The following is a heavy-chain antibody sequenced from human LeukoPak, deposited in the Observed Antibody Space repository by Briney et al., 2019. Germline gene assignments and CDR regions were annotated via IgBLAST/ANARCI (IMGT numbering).Heavy chain of an antibody. CDR3: ARGRGYYYYMDV. V-gene: IGHV3-7*01. J-gene: IGHJ6*03. Sequence: PGRSLRLSCAASGFTFSNVWMSWVGQAPGKGLGGEANIKQDGSEKYYVDSVKGRFTISRDNAKKSLYLQMNSLRAEDTAMYYCARGRGYYYYMDVWGKGTTVTVSS. CDR2: IKQDGSEK. CDR1: GFTFSNVW.